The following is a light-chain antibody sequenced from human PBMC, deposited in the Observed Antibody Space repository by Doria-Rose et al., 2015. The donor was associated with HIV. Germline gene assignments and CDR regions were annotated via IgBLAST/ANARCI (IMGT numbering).Light chain of an antibody. V-gene: IGKV4-1*01. J-gene: IGKJ3*01. CDR1: QSLLYTSKNY. CDR3: QQHYDTPS. CDR2: WAS. Sequence: DIRLTQSPESLGMSLGERATLSCKSNQSLLYTSKNYLAWYQQKPGQPPKLLIYWASTRQSGVPARFSGSGSATDFTLAISSLEAEDVAVYYCQQHYDTPSFGPGTTVDIK.